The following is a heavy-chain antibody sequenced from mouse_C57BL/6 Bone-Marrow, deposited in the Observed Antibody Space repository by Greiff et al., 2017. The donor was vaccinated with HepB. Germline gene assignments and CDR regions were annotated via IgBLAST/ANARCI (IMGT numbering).Heavy chain of an antibody. V-gene: IGHV1-82*01. J-gene: IGHJ1*03. CDR3: ARIERYYDYWYFDV. Sequence: VQLQQSGPELVKPGASVKISCKASGYAFSSSWMNWVKQRPGKGLEWIGRIYPGDGDTNYNGKFKGKATLTADKSSSTAYMQLSSLTSEDSAVYFCARIERYYDYWYFDVWGTGTTVTVSS. CDR1: GYAFSSSW. D-gene: IGHD2-4*01. CDR2: IYPGDGDT.